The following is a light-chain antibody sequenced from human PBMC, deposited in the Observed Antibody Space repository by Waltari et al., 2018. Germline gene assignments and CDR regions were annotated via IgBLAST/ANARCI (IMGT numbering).Light chain of an antibody. CDR3: QAWDSGVAGV. Sequence: DLIQSPSVSVSPGQTATITCSGAALEKKYVCWYQQKPGQSPVLVIYEDVRRPSELPQRFSGSNSGNTATLTISGTQPMDEADYYCQAWDSGVAGVFGTGTKVTVL. CDR1: ALEKKY. CDR2: EDV. V-gene: IGLV3-1*01. J-gene: IGLJ1*01.